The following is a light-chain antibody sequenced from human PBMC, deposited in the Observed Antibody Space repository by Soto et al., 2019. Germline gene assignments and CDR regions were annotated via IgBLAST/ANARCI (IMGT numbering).Light chain of an antibody. V-gene: IGKV1-5*01. CDR1: QSVIDW. CDR2: DAS. J-gene: IGKJ2*01. CDR3: QQYNNYPYT. Sequence: DIQMTQSPSTLSASVGDRVTITCRASQSVIDWLAWYQQKPGKAPKLLIYDASSLQGGVPSRFSGSGSGTEFTLTISSLQPDDFATYYCQQYNNYPYTFGQGTKLEIK.